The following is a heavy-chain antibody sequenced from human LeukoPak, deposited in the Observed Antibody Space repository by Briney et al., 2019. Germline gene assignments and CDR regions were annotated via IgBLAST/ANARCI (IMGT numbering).Heavy chain of an antibody. CDR3: ARGGPYYYGSGSYYNY. Sequence: SETLSLTCAVSGYSISSGYYWSWIRQPPGKGLEWIGEINHSGSTNYNPSLKSRVTISVDTSKNQFSLKLSSVTAADTAVYYCARGGPYYYGSGSYYNYWGQGTLVTVSS. J-gene: IGHJ4*02. V-gene: IGHV4-34*01. D-gene: IGHD3-10*01. CDR2: INHSGST. CDR1: GYSISSGYY.